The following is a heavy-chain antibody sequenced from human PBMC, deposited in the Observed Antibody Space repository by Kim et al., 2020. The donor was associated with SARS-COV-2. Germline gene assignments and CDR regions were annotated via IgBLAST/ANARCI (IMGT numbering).Heavy chain of an antibody. V-gene: IGHV4-30-2*01. CDR1: AGSISSGGDS. Sequence: SETLSLTCAVSAGSISSGGDSWNWIRQPPGKGLEFIGYIYQSGSAYYNPSLRSRVTISVDKSKNQFSLRLTSVTAADTAVYYCARGPPPGYNTKSGYFVSWGQGTLVTVSS. CDR2: IYQSGSA. CDR3: ARGPPPGYNTKSGYFVS. D-gene: IGHD2-8*01. J-gene: IGHJ4*02.